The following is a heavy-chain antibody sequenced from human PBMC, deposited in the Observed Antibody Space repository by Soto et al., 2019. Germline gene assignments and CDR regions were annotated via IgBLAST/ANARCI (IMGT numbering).Heavy chain of an antibody. D-gene: IGHD2-2*01. J-gene: IGHJ4*02. V-gene: IGHV1-46*03. CDR1: GYTFTSYY. CDR3: ARSIVVVPAANATMVRGSDY. CDR2: INPSGGST. Sequence: QVQLVQSGAEVKKHGASVKVSCKASGYTFTSYYMHWVRQAPGQGLEWMGIINPSGGSTSYAQKFQGRVNMTRDTSTSTVYMELSRLRSEDTAVYYCARSIVVVPAANATMVRGSDYWGQGTLVT.